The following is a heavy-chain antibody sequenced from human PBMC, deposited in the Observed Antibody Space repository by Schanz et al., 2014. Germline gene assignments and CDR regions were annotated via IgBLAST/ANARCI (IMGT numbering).Heavy chain of an antibody. CDR1: GFTFSDYY. CDR2: ISSSGSYT. D-gene: IGHD2-15*01. CDR3: VKDDRGDVVVVAANY. V-gene: IGHV3-11*05. J-gene: IGHJ4*02. Sequence: GGSLRLSCAASGFTFSDYYMSWIRQAPGKGLEWVSYISSSGSYTNYADSVKGRFTTSRDNGKKSMYLQMNSLRAEDTAVYYCVKDDRGDVVVVAANYWGQGAQVIVSS.